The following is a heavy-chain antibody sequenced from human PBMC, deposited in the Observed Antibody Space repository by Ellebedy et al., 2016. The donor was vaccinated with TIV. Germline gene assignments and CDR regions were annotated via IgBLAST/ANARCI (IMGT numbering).Heavy chain of an antibody. V-gene: IGHV3-7*03. CDR3: ARGGLSCDP. CDR1: GLTFSNFW. J-gene: IGHJ5*02. Sequence: PGGSLRLSCAASGLTFSNFWMSWFLQAPGVGLEWVANIKQDGSEEYYVDSVKGRFTISRDNAWNSLYLKMNSLRAEDTAVYYCARGGLSCDPWGQGTLVTVSS. D-gene: IGHD2-21*01. CDR2: IKQDGSEE.